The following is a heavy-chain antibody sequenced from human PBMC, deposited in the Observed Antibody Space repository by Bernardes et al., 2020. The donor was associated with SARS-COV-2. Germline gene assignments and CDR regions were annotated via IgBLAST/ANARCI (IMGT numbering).Heavy chain of an antibody. Sequence: ASVKVSCKASGYTFNTYNINWVRQAPGHGLAWMGRINPYTGNTNFARQFQGRVTMTTDTSTSTAYMELSSLRSDDTAVYYCVRGAGDSGPYSYVLHYWGHGALVTVSS. CDR2: INPYTGNT. CDR3: VRGAGDSGPYSYVLHY. J-gene: IGHJ4*03. CDR1: GYTFNTYN. D-gene: IGHD2-21*02. V-gene: IGHV1-18*01.